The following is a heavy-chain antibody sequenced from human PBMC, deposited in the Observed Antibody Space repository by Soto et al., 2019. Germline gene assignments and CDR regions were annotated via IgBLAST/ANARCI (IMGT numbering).Heavy chain of an antibody. Sequence: ASVKVSCKASGYTFTSYGISWVRQAPGQGLEWMGWINAYNGNTNYADSVKGRFTISRHNSKNTLYLQMSSLRPEDTAVYYCARVIYNSVSHNGSGIDWFDPWGQGTLVTVSS. CDR3: ARVIYNSVSHNGSGIDWFDP. J-gene: IGHJ5*02. V-gene: IGHV1-18*01. CDR1: GYTFTSYG. D-gene: IGHD3-10*01. CDR2: INAYNGNT.